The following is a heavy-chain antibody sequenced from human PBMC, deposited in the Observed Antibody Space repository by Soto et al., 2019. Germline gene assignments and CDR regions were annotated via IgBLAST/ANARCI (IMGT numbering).Heavy chain of an antibody. Sequence: LQLRESGPGLVKPSETLSLTCTVSGGSISGNNYYWGWLRQPPGKGLEWIGSISYSGSTYYNPSLKSRVTVSVDTSTNQFSLRLTSVTAADTAVYYCARHKGYDTVSGLIIDPWGQGTLVPVSS. J-gene: IGHJ5*02. D-gene: IGHD3-9*01. CDR3: ARHKGYDTVSGLIIDP. V-gene: IGHV4-39*01. CDR2: ISYSGST. CDR1: GGSISGNNYY.